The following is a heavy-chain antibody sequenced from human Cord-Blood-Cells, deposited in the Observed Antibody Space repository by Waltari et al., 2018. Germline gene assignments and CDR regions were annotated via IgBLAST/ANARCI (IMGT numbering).Heavy chain of an antibody. CDR2: INAGNGNT. CDR3: ARARITIFGVVIGAYFDY. J-gene: IGHJ4*02. CDR1: GYTFTSYA. V-gene: IGHV1-3*01. Sequence: QVQLVQSGAEVKKPGASGKVSCKASGYTFTSYAMHWVRQAPGQRLEWMGWINAGNGNTKYTQEFQGRGPITRDTSARTAYMELSSLRSEDTAVYYCARARITIFGVVIGAYFDYWGQGTLVTVSS. D-gene: IGHD3-3*01.